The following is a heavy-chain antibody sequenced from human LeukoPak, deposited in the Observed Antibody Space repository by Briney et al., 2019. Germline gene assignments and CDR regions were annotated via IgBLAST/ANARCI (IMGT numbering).Heavy chain of an antibody. CDR2: IKQDGSEK. V-gene: IGHV3-7*03. CDR1: GFTVNNNY. D-gene: IGHD3-22*01. CDR3: AGDPNSMIVA. Sequence: GGSLRLSCAASGFTVNNNYMSWVRQAPGKGLEWVANIKQDGSEKYYVDSVKGRFTISRDNAKNSLYLQMNSLRAEDTAVYYCAGDPNSMIVAWGQGTLVTVSS. J-gene: IGHJ5*02.